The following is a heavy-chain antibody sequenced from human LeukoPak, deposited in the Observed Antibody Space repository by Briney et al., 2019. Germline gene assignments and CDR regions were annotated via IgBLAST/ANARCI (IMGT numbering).Heavy chain of an antibody. Sequence: NPSETLSLTCTVSGGSISSYYWSWIRQPPEKGLEWIGYIYYSGSTNYDPSLKSRVTISVDTSKNQFSLKLSSVTAADTAVYYCARVLVQGMDVWGQGTTVTVSS. CDR2: IYYSGST. J-gene: IGHJ6*02. V-gene: IGHV4-59*01. CDR1: GGSISSYY. D-gene: IGHD1-26*01. CDR3: ARVLVQGMDV.